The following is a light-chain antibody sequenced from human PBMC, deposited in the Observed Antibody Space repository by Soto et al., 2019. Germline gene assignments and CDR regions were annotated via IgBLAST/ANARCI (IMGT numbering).Light chain of an antibody. CDR2: WAS. J-gene: IGKJ1*01. CDR3: QQYYSTPRT. V-gene: IGKV4-1*01. Sequence: DIVMTQSPDSLAVSLGERATINCKSSQSVLYSSNNKNYLAWYQQKPGQPPKLLIYWASTRQSGVPDRFSSSGSGTDFNHTISSLQAEDVAVYYCQQYYSTPRTFGQGTKVEIK. CDR1: QSVLYSSNNKNY.